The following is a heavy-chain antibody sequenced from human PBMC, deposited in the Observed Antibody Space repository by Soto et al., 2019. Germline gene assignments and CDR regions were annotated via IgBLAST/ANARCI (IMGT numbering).Heavy chain of an antibody. Sequence: SETLCLTSSVAGGSIRSGGYYWSWIKQHPGKGLEWIGYIYYSGSTYYNPSLKSRVTMSVDTSKNQLSLELRSVTAADTAVYYCARLHCNSPNCVPLDPWGQGTLVTVSS. V-gene: IGHV4-31*03. CDR1: GGSIRSGGYY. CDR3: ARLHCNSPNCVPLDP. J-gene: IGHJ5*02. CDR2: IYYSGST. D-gene: IGHD2-2*01.